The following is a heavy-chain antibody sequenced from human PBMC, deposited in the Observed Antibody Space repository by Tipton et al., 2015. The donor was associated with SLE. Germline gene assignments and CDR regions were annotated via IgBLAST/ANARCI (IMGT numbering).Heavy chain of an antibody. V-gene: IGHV4-39*01. CDR1: GDSISSSYYY. D-gene: IGHD7-27*01. J-gene: IGHJ2*01. CDR3: ASLGMDYYFDL. CDR2: IYYSGST. Sequence: TLSLTCTVSGDSISSSYYYWGWIRQPPGKGLELIGHIYYSGSTYYIPSLKSRITISVDTSKNQFSLRLNSATAADTALYYCASLGMDYYFDLWGRGTLVTVSS.